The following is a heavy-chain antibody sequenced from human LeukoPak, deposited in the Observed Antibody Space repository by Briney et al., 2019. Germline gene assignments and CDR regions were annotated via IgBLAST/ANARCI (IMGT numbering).Heavy chain of an antibody. CDR3: ARGFAYGDYHFDY. CDR1: GGSFSGYY. V-gene: IGHV4-34*01. J-gene: IGHJ4*02. Sequence: SETLSLTCAVYGGSFSGYYWSWIRQPPGKGLEWIGEINHSGSTNYNPSLKSRVTISVDTSQNQFSLKLTSVTAADTAVYYCARGFAYGDYHFDYWGQGTLVTVSS. CDR2: INHSGST. D-gene: IGHD4-17*01.